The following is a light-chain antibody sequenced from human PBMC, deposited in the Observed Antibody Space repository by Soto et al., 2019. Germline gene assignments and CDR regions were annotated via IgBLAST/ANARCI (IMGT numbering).Light chain of an antibody. J-gene: IGKJ1*01. CDR3: QQYSNWPLWT. CDR1: QSVSSN. Sequence: EIVMTQSPATLSVSPGERATLSCRASQSVSSNLAWYQQKPSQAPRLLIYGASTRATGIPARFSGSGSGTEFTLTISSLQSEDFAVYYCQQYSNWPLWTFGQGTKVEIK. V-gene: IGKV3-15*01. CDR2: GAS.